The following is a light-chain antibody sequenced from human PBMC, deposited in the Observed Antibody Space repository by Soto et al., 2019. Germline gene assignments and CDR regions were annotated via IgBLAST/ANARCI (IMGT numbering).Light chain of an antibody. CDR1: SSDIGVYNY. Sequence: QSVLTQPASVSGSPGQSITISCTGTSSDIGVYNYVSWYQQHPGKAPQLMIYEVSNRPSGVSNRFSGSKSGNTASLTISGLQADDEADYHCSSYTTSRTYVFGTGTKLTVL. CDR2: EVS. J-gene: IGLJ1*01. CDR3: SSYTTSRTYV. V-gene: IGLV2-14*01.